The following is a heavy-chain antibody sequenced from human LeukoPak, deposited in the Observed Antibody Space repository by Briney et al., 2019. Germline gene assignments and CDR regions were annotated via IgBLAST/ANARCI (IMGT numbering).Heavy chain of an antibody. CDR2: INHSGST. J-gene: IGHJ4*02. V-gene: IGHV4-34*01. Sequence: PSETLSLTCAVYGGSFSGYYWSWIRQPPGKGLEWIGEINHSGSTNYNPSLKSRVTISVDTSKNQFSLKLSSVTAADTAVYYCARVGNYDSSGYYLNRPRRYYFDYWGQGTLVTVSS. D-gene: IGHD3-22*01. CDR1: GGSFSGYY. CDR3: ARVGNYDSSGYYLNRPRRYYFDY.